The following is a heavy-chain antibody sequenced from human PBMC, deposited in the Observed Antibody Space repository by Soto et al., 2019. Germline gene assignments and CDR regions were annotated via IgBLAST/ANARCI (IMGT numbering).Heavy chain of an antibody. J-gene: IGHJ4*02. V-gene: IGHV3-30-3*01. CDR1: GFTFSSYA. D-gene: IGHD1-26*01. CDR3: ASSREGY. CDR2: ISYDGSNK. Sequence: GGSLRLSCAASGFTFSSYATHWVRQAPGKGLEWVAVISYDGSNKYYADSVKGRFTISRDNSKNTLYLQMNSLRAEDTAVYYCASSREGYWGQGTLVTVSS.